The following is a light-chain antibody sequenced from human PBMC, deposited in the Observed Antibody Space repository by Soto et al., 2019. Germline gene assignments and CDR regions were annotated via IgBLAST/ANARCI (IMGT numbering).Light chain of an antibody. CDR1: QSVGRN. V-gene: IGKV3-15*01. J-gene: IGKJ4*01. Sequence: EIVMTQSPATLSVSPGERATLSCSASQSVGRNLAWYQQKPGQAPRLLIYGASTRATGIPARFSGSGSGTEFTLTISSLQSEDFAIYSCQQYNHWPPLTFGGGTNVEIK. CDR2: GAS. CDR3: QQYNHWPPLT.